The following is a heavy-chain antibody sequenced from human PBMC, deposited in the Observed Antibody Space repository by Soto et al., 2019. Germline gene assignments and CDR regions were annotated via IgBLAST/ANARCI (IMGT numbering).Heavy chain of an antibody. Sequence: PTETLSLTCTVYGSSVSRGSYYWSWIRKPPGKGLEWIGYIYYSGSTNYHPSLKSRVTISVDTSKNQFSLKLSSVTAADTAVYYCARGIFGGYCSGGSRYSPWCDPSGQGTLVTVS. CDR2: IYYSGST. J-gene: IGHJ5*02. V-gene: IGHV4-61*01. D-gene: IGHD2-15*01. CDR1: GSSVSRGSYY. CDR3: ARGIFGGYCSGGSRYSPWCDP.